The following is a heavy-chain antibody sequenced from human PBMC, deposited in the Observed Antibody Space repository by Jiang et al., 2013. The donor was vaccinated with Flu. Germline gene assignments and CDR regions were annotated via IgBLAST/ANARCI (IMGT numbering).Heavy chain of an antibody. D-gene: IGHD1-26*01. J-gene: IGHJ4*02. CDR3: ARVRREWELHYFDY. CDR2: IYYSGST. V-gene: IGHV4-59*01. CDR1: GGSISSYY. Sequence: GPGLVKPSETLSLTCTVSGGSISSYYWSWIRQPPGKGLEWIGYIYYSGSTNYNPSLKSRVTISVDTSKNQFSLKLSSVTAADTAVYYCARVRREWELHYFDYWGQGTLVTVSS.